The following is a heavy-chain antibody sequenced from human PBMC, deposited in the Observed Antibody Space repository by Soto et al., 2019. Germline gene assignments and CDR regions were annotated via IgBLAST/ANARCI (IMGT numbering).Heavy chain of an antibody. CDR2: IIPIFGTA. V-gene: IGHV1-69*06. J-gene: IGHJ6*02. CDR3: ARSNLPPYYDFWSGPSYYYYGMDV. Sequence: VASVKVSCKASGGTFSSYAISWVRQAPGQGLEWMGGIIPIFGTANYAQKFQGRVTITADKSTSTAYMELSSLRSEDTAVYYCARSNLPPYYDFWSGPSYYYYGMDVWGQGTTVTVSS. D-gene: IGHD3-3*01. CDR1: GGTFSSYA.